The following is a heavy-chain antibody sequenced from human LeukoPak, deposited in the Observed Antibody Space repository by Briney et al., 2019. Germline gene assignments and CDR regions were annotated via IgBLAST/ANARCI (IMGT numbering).Heavy chain of an antibody. J-gene: IGHJ3*02. Sequence: GGSLRLSCAASGFTFSSYGMHWVRQAPGKGLEWVAFIRYDGSNKYYADSVKGRFTISRDNSKNTLYLQMNSLRAEDTAVYYCAKDAGGAAAEAFDIWGQGTMVAVSS. CDR1: GFTFSSYG. D-gene: IGHD6-13*01. V-gene: IGHV3-30*02. CDR3: AKDAGGAAAEAFDI. CDR2: IRYDGSNK.